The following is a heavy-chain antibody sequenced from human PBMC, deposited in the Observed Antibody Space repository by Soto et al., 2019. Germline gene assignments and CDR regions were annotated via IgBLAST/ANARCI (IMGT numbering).Heavy chain of an antibody. CDR3: AKDRHYYGSGSRFDY. V-gene: IGHV3-23*01. CDR1: GFTFSSYA. J-gene: IGHJ4*02. D-gene: IGHD3-10*01. CDR2: ISGSGGST. Sequence: SGGSLRLSCAASGFTFSSYAMSWVRQAPGKGLEWVSAISGSGGSTYYADSVKGRFTISRDNSKNTLYLQMNSLRAEDTAVYYCAKDRHYYGSGSRFDYWGQGTLVTVSS.